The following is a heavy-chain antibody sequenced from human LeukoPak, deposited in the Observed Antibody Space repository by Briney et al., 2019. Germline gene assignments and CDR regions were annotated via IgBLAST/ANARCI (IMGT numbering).Heavy chain of an antibody. CDR3: AKGKRFRYFDNTKYYFDN. V-gene: IGHV3-30*18. CDR1: GFTFSSYG. D-gene: IGHD3-9*01. CDR2: ISYDGSKK. Sequence: PGGSLRXSCAASGFTFSSYGMHWVRQAPGKGLEWVAVISYDGSKKYYADSVKGRFTISRDNSKNTLYLQMNSLRAEDTAVYHCAKGKRFRYFDNTKYYFDNWGQGTLVTVSS. J-gene: IGHJ4*02.